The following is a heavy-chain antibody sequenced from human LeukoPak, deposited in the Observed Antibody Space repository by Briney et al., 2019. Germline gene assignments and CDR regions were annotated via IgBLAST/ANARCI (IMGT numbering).Heavy chain of an antibody. Sequence: GGSLRLSCAASGSTFSSYAMSWVRQAPGKGLEWVSAISGSGGSTSYADSVKGRFTISRDNSKSTLYLQMNSLRAEDTAVYYCAISSGQLRVFDYWGQGTLVTVSS. CDR3: AISSGQLRVFDY. V-gene: IGHV3-23*01. J-gene: IGHJ4*02. D-gene: IGHD3-22*01. CDR1: GSTFSSYA. CDR2: ISGSGGST.